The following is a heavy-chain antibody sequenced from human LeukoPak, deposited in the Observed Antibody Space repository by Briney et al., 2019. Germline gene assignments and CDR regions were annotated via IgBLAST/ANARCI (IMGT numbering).Heavy chain of an antibody. Sequence: VASVKVSCKASGGTFSRYAICWVRQAPGQGLEWMGGIIPIFGTANYAQKFQGRVTITADESTSTAYMELSSLRSEDTAVYYCARFRFGELSSASYYYYGMDVWGQGTTVTVSS. CDR1: GGTFSRYA. J-gene: IGHJ6*02. D-gene: IGHD3-10*01. V-gene: IGHV1-69*13. CDR3: ARFRFGELSSASYYYYGMDV. CDR2: IIPIFGTA.